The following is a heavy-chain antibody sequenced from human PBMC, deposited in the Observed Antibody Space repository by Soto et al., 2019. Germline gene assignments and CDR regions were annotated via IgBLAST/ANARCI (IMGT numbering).Heavy chain of an antibody. Sequence: HPGGSLRLSCAASGFTFSSYWMSWVRQAPGKGLEWVANIKQDGSEKYYVDSVKGRFTISRDNAKNSLYLQMNSLRAEDTAVYYCARDVIAARRPGVSTPPDNWFPGTLGIVSS. J-gene: IGHJ4*02. V-gene: IGHV3-7*01. CDR3: ARDVIAARRPGVSTPPDN. CDR1: GFTFSSYW. CDR2: IKQDGSEK. D-gene: IGHD6-6*01.